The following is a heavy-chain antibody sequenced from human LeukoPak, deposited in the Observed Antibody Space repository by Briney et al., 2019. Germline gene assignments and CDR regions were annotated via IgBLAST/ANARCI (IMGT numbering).Heavy chain of an antibody. Sequence: GGSLRLSCAASGFTFSTYAMQWARQPPGKGLEWVSYISSSGSTIYYADSVKGRFTISRDNAKNSLYLQMNSLRAEDTAVYYCARLRQQQIGWFDPWGHGTLVTVSS. J-gene: IGHJ5*02. CDR3: ARLRQQQIGWFDP. CDR2: ISSSGSTI. V-gene: IGHV3-48*03. CDR1: GFTFSTYA. D-gene: IGHD6-13*01.